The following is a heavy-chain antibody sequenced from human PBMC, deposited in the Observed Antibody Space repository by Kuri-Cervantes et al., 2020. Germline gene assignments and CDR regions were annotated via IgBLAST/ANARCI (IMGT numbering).Heavy chain of an antibody. J-gene: IGHJ6*01. Sequence: GGSLRLSCAASGFTFRAYANHWIRQAPGKGLEWVAHVSWISRIIGYADFVKGRFTSSRDNAENYLYLEMSSLRPEDTALYYYAKDTLPHHSGTYYYYIGMDVWGQGTTVTVSS. V-gene: IGHV3-9*01. CDR2: VSWISRII. CDR1: GFTFRAYA. CDR3: AKDTLPHHSGTYYYYIGMDV. D-gene: IGHD1-26*01.